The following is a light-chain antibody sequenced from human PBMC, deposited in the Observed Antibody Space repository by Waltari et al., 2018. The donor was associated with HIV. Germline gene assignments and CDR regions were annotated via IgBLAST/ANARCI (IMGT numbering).Light chain of an antibody. CDR1: SSNIGNNH. Sequence: QSVLTQPPSASRTPGQRVTISCSGGSSNIGNNHVYWYQQFPGTAPNLLIYGNNLLPSGVPDRFSGSKSGTSASLVISGLRSEDEADYYCAAWDDSLSGVFGGGTKVTVL. J-gene: IGLJ2*01. V-gene: IGLV1-47*01. CDR3: AAWDDSLSGV. CDR2: GNN.